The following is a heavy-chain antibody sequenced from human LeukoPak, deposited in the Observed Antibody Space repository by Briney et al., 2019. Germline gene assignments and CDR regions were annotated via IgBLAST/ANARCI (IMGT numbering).Heavy chain of an antibody. V-gene: IGHV3-66*01. J-gene: IGHJ4*02. CDR1: GFTVSSNS. Sequence: GGSLRLSCAASGFTVSSNSMSWVRQAPGKWLVWVSVIYTGGTTYYADSVKGRFTISRDNSKNTLYLQMNSLRAEDTAVYYCARDVAAPGGVYFDYWGQGTLVTVSS. CDR3: ARDVAAPGGVYFDY. CDR2: IYTGGTT. D-gene: IGHD3-16*01.